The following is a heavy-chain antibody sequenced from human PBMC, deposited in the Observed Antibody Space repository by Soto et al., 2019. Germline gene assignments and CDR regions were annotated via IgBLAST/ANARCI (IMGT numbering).Heavy chain of an antibody. V-gene: IGHV3-30-3*01. Sequence: QVQLEESGGGVVQPGRSLRLSCAASGFIFSSYSMHWVRQAPGKGLEWVAIISNDGSSKYYVDSVKGRFTFSRDNSNNTLSLQMSSLRAEATAVYYWARHHSLDAFDTWRQGTMVTVPS. CDR1: GFIFSSYS. CDR2: ISNDGSSK. CDR3: ARHHSLDAFDT. D-gene: IGHD2-21*01. J-gene: IGHJ3*02.